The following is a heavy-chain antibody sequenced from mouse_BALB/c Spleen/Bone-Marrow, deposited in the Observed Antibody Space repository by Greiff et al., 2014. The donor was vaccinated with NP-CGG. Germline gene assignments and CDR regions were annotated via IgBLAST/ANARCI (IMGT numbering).Heavy chain of an antibody. V-gene: IGHV3-1*02. CDR2: IHYRGST. CDR1: GYSITSGYG. Sequence: EVKLVESGPDLVKPSQSLSLTCTVTGYSITSGYGWRWIRQFPGNKLEWMGYIHYRGSTNYNPSLKSRISITRDTSKNQFSLQLNSVTTEDTATYYCTRETTAVADFDYWGQGATLTVTS. CDR3: TRETTAVADFDY. D-gene: IGHD1-1*01. J-gene: IGHJ2*01.